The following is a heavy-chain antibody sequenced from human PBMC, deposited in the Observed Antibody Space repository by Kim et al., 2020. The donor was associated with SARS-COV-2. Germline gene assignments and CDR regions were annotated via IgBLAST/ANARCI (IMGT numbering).Heavy chain of an antibody. CDR2: IWYDGSNK. CDR3: ARETSSGGVGDAFDI. CDR1: GFTFSSYG. V-gene: IGHV3-33*01. J-gene: IGHJ3*02. D-gene: IGHD2-8*02. Sequence: GGSLRLSCAASGFTFSSYGMHWVRQAPGKGLEWVAVIWYDGSNKYYADSVKGRFTISRDNSKNTLYLQMNSLRAEDTAVYYCARETSSGGVGDAFDIWGQGTMVTVSS.